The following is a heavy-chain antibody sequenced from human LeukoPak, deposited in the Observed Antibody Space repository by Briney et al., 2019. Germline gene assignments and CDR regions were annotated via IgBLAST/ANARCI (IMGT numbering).Heavy chain of an antibody. CDR3: ARHSPGGARKAFDI. Sequence: SETLSLTCNVSGGSISSYYWSRIRQAPGKGLEWMGYIYYSGSTNYNPSLKSRVTISVDTSKNQVSLKLSSVTAADTAVYYCARHSPGGARKAFDIWGQGTMVTVSS. J-gene: IGHJ3*02. V-gene: IGHV4-59*08. CDR1: GGSISSYY. CDR2: IYYSGST. D-gene: IGHD3-16*01.